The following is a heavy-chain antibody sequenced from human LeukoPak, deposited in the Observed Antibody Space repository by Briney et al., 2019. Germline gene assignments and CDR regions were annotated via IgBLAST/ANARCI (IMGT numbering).Heavy chain of an antibody. Sequence: ASVKVSFKASGYTFTSYHINWVRQATGQGLEWMGWMSPNSGNTDYAQKFQGRVTMTRDTAINTAYMELSSLRSEDTAVYYCARGVGDLGDYWGQGTLVTVSS. CDR1: GYTFTSYH. V-gene: IGHV1-8*01. CDR2: MSPNSGNT. D-gene: IGHD3-16*01. J-gene: IGHJ4*02. CDR3: ARGVGDLGDY.